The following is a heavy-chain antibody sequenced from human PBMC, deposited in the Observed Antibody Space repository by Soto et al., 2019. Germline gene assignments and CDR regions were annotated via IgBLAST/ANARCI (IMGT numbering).Heavy chain of an antibody. D-gene: IGHD5-12*01. CDR1: GYSFTSYW. J-gene: IGHJ6*02. Sequence: GESLKISCKGSGYSFTSYWISWVRQMPGKGLEWMGRIDPSDSYTNYSPSFQGHVTISADKSISTAYLQWSSLKASDTAMYYCARRNSGYDYNYYGMEVWGQGTTVTVSS. V-gene: IGHV5-10-1*01. CDR2: IDPSDSYT. CDR3: ARRNSGYDYNYYGMEV.